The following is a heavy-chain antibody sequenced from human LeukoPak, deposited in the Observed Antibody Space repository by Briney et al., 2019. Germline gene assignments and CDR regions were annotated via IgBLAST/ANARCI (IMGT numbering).Heavy chain of an antibody. Sequence: SETLSLTCTVSGGSISSGSYYWSWIRQPAGKGLEWIGSIYTSGSTNYNPSLKSRVTISVDTSKNQFSLKLSSVTAADTAVYYCARQTTYVKNWFDPWGQGTLVTVSS. CDR1: GGSISSGSYY. CDR3: ARQTTYVKNWFDP. J-gene: IGHJ5*02. CDR2: IYTSGST. V-gene: IGHV4-61*02. D-gene: IGHD3-10*02.